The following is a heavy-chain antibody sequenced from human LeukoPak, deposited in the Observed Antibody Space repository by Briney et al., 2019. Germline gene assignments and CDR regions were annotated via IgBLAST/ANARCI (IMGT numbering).Heavy chain of an antibody. CDR3: ATDLVVPGSSSGLNVGQ. V-gene: IGHV1-24*01. Sequence: ASVKVSCTVSGYTLTELSMHWVRQAPGKGLEWMGGFDPEDGETIYAQKFQGRVTMTEDTSTDTAYMELSSLRSEDTAVYYCATDLVVPGSSSGLNVGQWGQGTLVTVSS. J-gene: IGHJ4*02. CDR1: GYTLTELS. D-gene: IGHD6-6*01. CDR2: FDPEDGET.